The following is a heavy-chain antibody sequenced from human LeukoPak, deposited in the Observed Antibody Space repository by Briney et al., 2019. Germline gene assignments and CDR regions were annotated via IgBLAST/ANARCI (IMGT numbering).Heavy chain of an antibody. V-gene: IGHV3-64*01. CDR3: ARSTSAAGTKALDY. CDR2: ISSNGGSA. CDR1: GXTFSSYA. D-gene: IGHD6-19*01. Sequence: PGGSLRLSCAASGXTFSSYAMHWVRQAPGKGLEYVSAISSNGGSAYHANSVKGRFTISRDNSKNTLYLQMGSLRAEDMAAYYCARSTSAAGTKALDYWGQGTLVTVSS. J-gene: IGHJ4*02.